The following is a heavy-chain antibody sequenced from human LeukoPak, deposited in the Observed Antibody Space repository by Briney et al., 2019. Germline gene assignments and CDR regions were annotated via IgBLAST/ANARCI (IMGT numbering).Heavy chain of an antibody. CDR2: ISYDGSNK. V-gene: IGHV3-30*01. CDR1: GFTFSSYA. D-gene: IGHD6-13*01. CDR3: GKERDGKTALMGGFGSSCPDY. Sequence: PGGSLRLSCAASGFTFSSYAMHWVRQAPGKGLEWVAVISYDGSNKYYADSVKGRFTISRDNSKNTLYLQMNSLRAEDTAVYYCGKERDGKTALMGGFGSSCPDYWGQGTLVTVSS. J-gene: IGHJ4*02.